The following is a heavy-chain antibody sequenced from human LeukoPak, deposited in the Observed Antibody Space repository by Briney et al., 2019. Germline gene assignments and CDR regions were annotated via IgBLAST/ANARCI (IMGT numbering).Heavy chain of an antibody. Sequence: GRSLRLSCAASGFTFSSYAMHWVRQAPGKGLEWVAVISYDGSNKYYADSVKGRFTISRDNSKNTLYLQMNSLRAEDTAVYYCAKDGLKDIGIAARPHDYWGQGTLVTVSS. D-gene: IGHD6-6*01. CDR2: ISYDGSNK. J-gene: IGHJ4*02. CDR1: GFTFSSYA. V-gene: IGHV3-30-3*01. CDR3: AKDGLKDIGIAARPHDY.